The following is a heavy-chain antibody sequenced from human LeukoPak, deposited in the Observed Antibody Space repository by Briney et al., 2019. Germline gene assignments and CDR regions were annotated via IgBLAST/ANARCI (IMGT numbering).Heavy chain of an antibody. V-gene: IGHV3-21*01. CDR1: GFTFSSYS. Sequence: GGSLRLSCAASGFTFSSYSMNWVRQAPGKGLEWVSSISSSRSYIYYADSVKGRFTISRDNAKNSLYLQMNSLRAEDTAVYYCARDRVEYCSGGSCQYFDYWGQGTLVTVSS. CDR3: ARDRVEYCSGGSCQYFDY. D-gene: IGHD2-15*01. CDR2: ISSSRSYI. J-gene: IGHJ4*02.